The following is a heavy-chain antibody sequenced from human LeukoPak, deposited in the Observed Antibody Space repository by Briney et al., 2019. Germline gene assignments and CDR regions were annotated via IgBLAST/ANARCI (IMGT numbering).Heavy chain of an antibody. V-gene: IGHV5-10-1*04. Sequence: GESLKISCKGSGYSFTSYWISWVRQMPGKGLEWMGRIDPSDSYTNYSPSFQGQVTISADKSISTAYLQWSSLKASDTAMYYCARLGGSPALFLDWGQGTLVTVSS. J-gene: IGHJ4*02. CDR2: IDPSDSYT. CDR1: GYSFTSYW. D-gene: IGHD2-15*01. CDR3: ARLGGSPALFLD.